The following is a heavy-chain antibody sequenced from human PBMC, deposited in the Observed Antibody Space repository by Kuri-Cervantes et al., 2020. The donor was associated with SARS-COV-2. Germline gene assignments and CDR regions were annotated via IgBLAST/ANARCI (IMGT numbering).Heavy chain of an antibody. J-gene: IGHJ3*02. CDR3: AKDWGSGSYSDAFDI. CDR1: GFLFSDSA. CDR2: VRGKANNYAT. D-gene: IGHD1-26*01. Sequence: GESLKISCEVSGFLFSDSAIHWVRQASGKGLEWVGRVRGKANNYATAYAVSVKGRFTISRDDSKNMAYLQMNSLKTEDTAVYYCAKDWGSGSYSDAFDIWGQGTMVTVSS. V-gene: IGHV3-73*01.